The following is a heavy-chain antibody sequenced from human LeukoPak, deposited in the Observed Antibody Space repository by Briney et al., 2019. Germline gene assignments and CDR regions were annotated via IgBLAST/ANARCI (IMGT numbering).Heavy chain of an antibody. Sequence: SETLSLTRSVSGGSISSYYWSWIRQPPGKGLEWIGYIYSSGSTNYNPSLKSRVTMSVDKSENQLSLRLRSVTAADTAVYYCARAHTSSWYMDFWGQGTLVTVSS. CDR2: IYSSGST. V-gene: IGHV4-59*01. J-gene: IGHJ4*02. D-gene: IGHD6-13*01. CDR3: ARAHTSSWYMDF. CDR1: GGSISSYY.